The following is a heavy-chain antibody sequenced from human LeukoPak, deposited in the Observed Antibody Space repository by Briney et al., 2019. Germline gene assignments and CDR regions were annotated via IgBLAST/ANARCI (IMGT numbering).Heavy chain of an antibody. V-gene: IGHV3-30*02. Sequence: GCSLTLSCAASGFSFSSYGMHWVRQAPAKGLEGVAFTRYDGSNKYYADSVKGRFTISRDNSKNIPYMQMNSLKTEATALAQCAKCHSLATRGGIMLDSWGQRALVTVSS. CDR3: AKCHSLATRGGIMLDS. CDR1: GFSFSSYG. J-gene: IGHJ5*02. CDR2: TRYDGSNK. D-gene: IGHD3-16*01.